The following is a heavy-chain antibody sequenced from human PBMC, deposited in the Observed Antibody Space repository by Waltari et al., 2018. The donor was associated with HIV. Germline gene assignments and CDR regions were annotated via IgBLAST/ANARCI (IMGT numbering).Heavy chain of an antibody. V-gene: IGHV3-74*01. CDR1: GFTFSSYW. J-gene: IGHJ6*02. D-gene: IGHD6-13*01. Sequence: EVKLVESGGGLVQPVGYLTLSCAASGFTFSSYWLHWVRQAPGKGLVWFSRINNDGSTTNYADSVKGRFTISRDNAKNTLYLQMNSLRAEDTAVYYCASGYSSSWRSDYYYYGMDVWGQGTTVTVSS. CDR2: INNDGSTT. CDR3: ASGYSSSWRSDYYYYGMDV.